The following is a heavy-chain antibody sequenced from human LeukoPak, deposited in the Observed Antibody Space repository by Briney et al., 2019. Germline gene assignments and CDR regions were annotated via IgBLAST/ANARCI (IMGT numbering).Heavy chain of an antibody. CDR2: INSDGSTT. D-gene: IGHD3-10*02. J-gene: IGHJ4*02. Sequence: PGGSLRLSCSASGFTLSSYWMYWVRQAPGKGLVWVSRINSDGSTTTYADSVKGRFSISRDNAKNTLYLQMNSLRAEDTAVYYCASLSVRDAWGQGTLVTVSS. CDR3: ASLSVRDA. CDR1: GFTLSSYW. V-gene: IGHV3-74*01.